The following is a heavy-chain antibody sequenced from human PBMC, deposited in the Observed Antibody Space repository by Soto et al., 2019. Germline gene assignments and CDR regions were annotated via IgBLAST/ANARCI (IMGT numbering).Heavy chain of an antibody. Sequence: QVQLQESGPGLVKPSQTLSLTCSVSGGSANTGGYYWSWVRQHPGKGLECIGHIYYSGSTYYNPSLKSRITISLDTTKNQFSLNLTSVTAADTAVYYCARYASWGWFDPWGQGTLVTVSS. CDR2: IYYSGST. J-gene: IGHJ5*02. D-gene: IGHD2-8*01. CDR1: GGSANTGGYY. CDR3: ARYASWGWFDP. V-gene: IGHV4-31*03.